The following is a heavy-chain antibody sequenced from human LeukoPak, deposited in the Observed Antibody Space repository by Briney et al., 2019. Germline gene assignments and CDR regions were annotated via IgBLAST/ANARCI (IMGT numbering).Heavy chain of an antibody. Sequence: GGSLRLSCAASGFTFSSYAMSCVRQPPGRWLEWLTEIKMNVRYTFYAHCMEGRFTISRDNSKNSLYLQMNSLRAEDTAVYYCAKDRSWTPYYYDSSGYYPILYFDYWGQGTLVTVSS. D-gene: IGHD3-22*01. CDR2: IKMNVRYT. J-gene: IGHJ4*02. V-gene: IGHV3-23*01. CDR1: GFTFSSYA. CDR3: AKDRSWTPYYYDSSGYYPILYFDY.